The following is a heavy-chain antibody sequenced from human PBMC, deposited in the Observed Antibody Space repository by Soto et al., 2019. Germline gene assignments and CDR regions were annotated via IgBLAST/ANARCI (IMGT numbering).Heavy chain of an antibody. CDR2: IYPGDSDT. J-gene: IGHJ6*02. CDR1: GYTFTDYW. CDR3: ARIPRVHAKGRNSGMDV. V-gene: IGHV5-51*01. Sequence: GESLKISCKCSGYTFTDYWIAWVRQMPGKGLEWMGMIYPGDSDTRYSPSFQGQGTISADKSMTTAYLQWNSLKASDTAMYYCARIPRVHAKGRNSGMDVWGQGTKVTVSS. D-gene: IGHD1-1*01.